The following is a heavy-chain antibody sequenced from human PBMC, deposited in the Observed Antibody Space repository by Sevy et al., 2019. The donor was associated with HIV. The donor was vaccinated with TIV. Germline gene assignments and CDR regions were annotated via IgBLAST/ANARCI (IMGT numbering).Heavy chain of an antibody. CDR1: GYSFTSYW. V-gene: IGHV5-51*01. Sequence: GESLKISCKGSGYSFTSYWIGWVRQMPGKGLEWMGIIYPGDSDTRYSPSFQGQVTISADKSISTAYLQWSSLKASDTAMYYCARHPHDILTGYYGMDVWGQGTTVTVSS. CDR3: ARHPHDILTGYYGMDV. CDR2: IYPGDSDT. J-gene: IGHJ6*02. D-gene: IGHD3-9*01.